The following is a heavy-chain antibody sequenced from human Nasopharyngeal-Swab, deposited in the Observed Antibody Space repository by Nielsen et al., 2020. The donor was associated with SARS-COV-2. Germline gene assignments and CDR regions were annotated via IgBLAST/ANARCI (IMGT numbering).Heavy chain of an antibody. D-gene: IGHD1-26*01. Sequence: GGSPRLSCAVSGFSFSNAWMSWARQVPGKGLEWVAHITRKSDGGTTRYTAPVKDRFTISRDDSQDTVYLQMNNLQIEDTAVYYCAGSFLGYWGQGTPVTVSS. V-gene: IGHV3-15*01. CDR2: ITRKSDGGTT. J-gene: IGHJ4*02. CDR1: GFSFSNAW. CDR3: AGSFLGY.